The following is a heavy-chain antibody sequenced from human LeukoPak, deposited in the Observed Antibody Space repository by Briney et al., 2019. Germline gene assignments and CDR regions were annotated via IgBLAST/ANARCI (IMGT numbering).Heavy chain of an antibody. CDR3: ARPGPYGSGSYVDWFDP. D-gene: IGHD3-10*01. J-gene: IGHJ5*02. CDR1: GFTFSSYW. CDR2: IKQDGSEK. Sequence: GGSLRLSCAASGFTFSSYWMSWVRQAPGKGLEWVANIKQDGSEKYYVDSVKGRFTISRDNAKNSLYLQMNSLRAEDTAVYYCARPGPYGSGSYVDWFDPWGQGTLVTVSS. V-gene: IGHV3-7*01.